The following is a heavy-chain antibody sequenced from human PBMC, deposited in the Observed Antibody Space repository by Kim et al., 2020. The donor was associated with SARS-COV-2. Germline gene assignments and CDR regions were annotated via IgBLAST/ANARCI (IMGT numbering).Heavy chain of an antibody. J-gene: IGHJ6*01. CDR3: AKDPKMVHGIGWYYYYYG. V-gene: IGHV3-30*18. CDR1: GITFSSYG. Sequence: GGSLRLSCAASGITFSSYGMHWVRQAPGKGLEWVAVISYDGSNKNYADSVKGRFTISRDNSKNTLYLQMNSLRDEDTAVYYCAKDPKMVHGIGWYYYYYG. D-gene: IGHD2-8*01. CDR2: ISYDGSNK.